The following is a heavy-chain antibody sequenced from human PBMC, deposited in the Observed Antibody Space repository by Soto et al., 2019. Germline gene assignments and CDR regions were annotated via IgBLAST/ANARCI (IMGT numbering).Heavy chain of an antibody. V-gene: IGHV1-69*01. CDR1: GGTFSSYA. J-gene: IGHJ6*02. CDR3: ARDQVEYCSGGSCYTQYYYYGMDV. D-gene: IGHD2-15*01. Sequence: QVQLVQSGAEVKKPGSSVKVSCKASGGTFSSYAISWVRQAPGQGLEWMGGIIPIFGTANYAQKFQGRVTITTDESTRTAYMELSSLRSEDTAVYYCARDQVEYCSGGSCYTQYYYYGMDVWGQGTTVTVSS. CDR2: IIPIFGTA.